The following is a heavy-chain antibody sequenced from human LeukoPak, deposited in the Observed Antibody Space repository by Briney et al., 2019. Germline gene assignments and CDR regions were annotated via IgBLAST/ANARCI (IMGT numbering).Heavy chain of an antibody. CDR3: ARDHSAPHESGQWLVQNYYGMDV. CDR1: GGTFSSYA. V-gene: IGHV1-69*04. J-gene: IGHJ6*02. Sequence: ASVKVSCKASGGTFSSYAISWVRQAPGQGLEWMGRIIPILGIANYAQKFQGRVTITADKSTSTAYMELSSLRSEDTAVYYCARDHSAPHESGQWLVQNYYGMDVWGQGTTVTVSS. D-gene: IGHD6-19*01. CDR2: IIPILGIA.